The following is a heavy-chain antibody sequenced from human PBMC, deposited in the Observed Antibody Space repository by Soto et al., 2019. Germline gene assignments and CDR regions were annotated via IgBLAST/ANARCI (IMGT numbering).Heavy chain of an antibody. CDR2: IKSKTDGGTT. V-gene: IGHV3-15*07. D-gene: IGHD3-3*01. Sequence: EVQLVESGGGLVKPGGSLRLSCAASGFTFSNAWMNWVRQAPGKGLEWVGRIKSKTDGGTTDYAAPVKGRFTISRDDSKNKLYLQMNSLKTEDTAVYYCTCSRLSRRFLEWFFDYWGQGTLVTVSS. CDR1: GFTFSNAW. CDR3: TCSRLSRRFLEWFFDY. J-gene: IGHJ4*02.